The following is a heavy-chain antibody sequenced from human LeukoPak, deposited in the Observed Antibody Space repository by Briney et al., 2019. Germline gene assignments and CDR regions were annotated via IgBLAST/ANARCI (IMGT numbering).Heavy chain of an antibody. CDR3: ARLDTAMVYWYFDL. J-gene: IGHJ2*01. D-gene: IGHD5-18*01. CDR2: ISAYNDNT. Sequence: GASVKVSCKASGYTFSSYGISWVRQAPGQGLEWMGWISAYNDNTNYAQKLQGRVTMTTDASTSTGYMELRSLRSDDTAVYYCARLDTAMVYWYFDLWGRGTLVTVSS. CDR1: GYTFSSYG. V-gene: IGHV1-18*01.